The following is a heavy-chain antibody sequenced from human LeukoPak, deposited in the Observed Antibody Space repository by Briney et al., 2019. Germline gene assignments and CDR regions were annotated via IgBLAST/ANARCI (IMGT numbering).Heavy chain of an antibody. Sequence: PSETLSLTCTVSGDSISSYYWGWIRQPPGKGLEWIGTINYSGSTYYNPSLKSRVTISVGTSKNQISLKLNSVTAADTAMYYCARHGDLLSPFQTWGQGTLVTVSS. CDR2: INYSGST. CDR1: GDSISSYY. J-gene: IGHJ5*02. V-gene: IGHV4-39*01. D-gene: IGHD2-21*02. CDR3: ARHGDLLSPFQT.